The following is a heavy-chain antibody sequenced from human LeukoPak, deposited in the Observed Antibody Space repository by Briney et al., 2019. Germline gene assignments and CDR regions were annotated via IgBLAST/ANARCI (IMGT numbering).Heavy chain of an antibody. CDR1: GYTFTGYY. V-gene: IGHV1-2*02. D-gene: IGHD3-22*01. Sequence: ASVKDSCKASGYTFTGYYMHWVRQAPGQGLEWMGWINPNSGGTNYAQKFQGRVTMTRDTSISTAYMELSRLRSDDTAVYYCARGGDSSGYYPFDYWGQGTLVTVSS. CDR2: INPNSGGT. J-gene: IGHJ4*02. CDR3: ARGGDSSGYYPFDY.